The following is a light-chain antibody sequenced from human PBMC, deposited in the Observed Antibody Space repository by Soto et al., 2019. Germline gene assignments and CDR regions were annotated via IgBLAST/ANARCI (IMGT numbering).Light chain of an antibody. CDR1: QSVSSY. V-gene: IGKV3-20*01. J-gene: IGKJ5*01. Sequence: EIVLTQSPGTLSLSPGERATLSCRASQSVSSYLAWYQQKPGQAPRLLMYGASSRATGIPARFSGSGSGTDFTLTISRLEPEDFAVYYCQHYGISPPVTFGQGTRLEI. CDR2: GAS. CDR3: QHYGISPPVT.